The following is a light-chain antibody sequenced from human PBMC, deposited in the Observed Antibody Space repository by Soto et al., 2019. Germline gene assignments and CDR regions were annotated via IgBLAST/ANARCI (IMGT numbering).Light chain of an antibody. Sequence: QSALTQPASVSGSPGQSITISCTGTSSDVGSYNLVSWYQQHPGKAPKLMIYEGSKRPSGVSNRFSGSKSGNTASLAISGLRSDDEADYICAAWDDSVRGWLFGGGTKLTVL. CDR3: AAWDDSVRGWL. V-gene: IGLV2-14*02. CDR2: EGS. CDR1: SSDVGSYNL. J-gene: IGLJ3*02.